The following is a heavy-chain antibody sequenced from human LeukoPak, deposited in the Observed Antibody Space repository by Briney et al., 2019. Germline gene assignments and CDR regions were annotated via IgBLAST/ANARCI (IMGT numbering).Heavy chain of an antibody. CDR2: ITGSGGGT. CDR1: GFTFSGHA. D-gene: IGHD3-3*01. Sequence: PGGSLRLPCAASGFTFSGHAMGWVRQAPGKGLEWVSSITGSGGGTYYGDSVKGRFTISRDNSMNTLFLQMNSLRAEDTAVYYCAKDGGGSLEWLPPMDVWGQGTTVTVSS. CDR3: AKDGGGSLEWLPPMDV. V-gene: IGHV3-23*01. J-gene: IGHJ6*02.